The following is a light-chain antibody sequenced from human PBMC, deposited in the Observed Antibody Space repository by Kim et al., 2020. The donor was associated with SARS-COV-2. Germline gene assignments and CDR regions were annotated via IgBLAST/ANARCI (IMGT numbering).Light chain of an antibody. CDR2: GAS. CDR3: QQYTNWPPWT. J-gene: IGKJ1*01. CDR1: QSISSN. Sequence: EILMTQSPATLSVSAGERATLSCRASQSISSNLAWYQLKPGQAPRLLIYGASTRATGVPARFSGGGSGTEFTLTISGLQSGDFAVYYCQQYTNWPPWTFGQGTKLEI. V-gene: IGKV3-15*01.